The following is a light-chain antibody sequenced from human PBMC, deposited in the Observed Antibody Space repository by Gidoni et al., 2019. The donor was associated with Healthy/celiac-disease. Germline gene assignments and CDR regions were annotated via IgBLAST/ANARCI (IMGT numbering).Light chain of an antibody. CDR2: EVS. J-gene: IGLJ3*02. Sequence: QSALTKPASVSGSPGQSITISCTGTSSDVGSYNLVSWYQQHPGKAPKLMIYEVSKRPSGVSNRFSGSKSGNTASLTISGLQAEDEADYYCCSYAGSSTFPWVFGGGTKLTVL. CDR1: SSDVGSYNL. CDR3: CSYAGSSTFPWV. V-gene: IGLV2-23*02.